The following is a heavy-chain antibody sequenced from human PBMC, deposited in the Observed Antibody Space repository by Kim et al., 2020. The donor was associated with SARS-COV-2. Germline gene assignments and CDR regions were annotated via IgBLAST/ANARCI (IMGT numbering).Heavy chain of an antibody. CDR2: ISYDGNSK. CDR3: AKAVGRRSLYNALGN. CDR1: GFTFNNYG. V-gene: IGHV3-30*18. J-gene: IGHJ4*02. Sequence: GGSLRLSCAASGFTFNNYGMHWVRQAPGKGLEWVTFISYDGNSKYYADSVRGRFTISRDNSKNTLYLQMKSLEPDDTAVYFCAKAVGRRSLYNALGNWGQGALVTVSS. D-gene: IGHD1-20*01.